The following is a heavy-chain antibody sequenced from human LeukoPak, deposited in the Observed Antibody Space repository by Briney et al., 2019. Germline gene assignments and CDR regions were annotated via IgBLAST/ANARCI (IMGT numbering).Heavy chain of an antibody. V-gene: IGHV3-30*03. CDR3: ARELSQIVWGGLDY. Sequence: GGSLRLSCAASGSTFSSSAMSWVRQAPGKGLEWVAVIQNDASTRNYVDSVKGRFTISRDNSENTVFLQMDSLRVEDTAVYYCARELSQIVWGGLDYGGQGTLVSVSS. D-gene: IGHD2-21*01. CDR1: GSTFSSSA. CDR2: IQNDASTR. J-gene: IGHJ4*02.